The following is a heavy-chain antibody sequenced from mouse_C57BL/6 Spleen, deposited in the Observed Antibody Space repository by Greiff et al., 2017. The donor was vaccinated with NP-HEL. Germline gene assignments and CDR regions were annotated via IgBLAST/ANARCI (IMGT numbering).Heavy chain of an antibody. Sequence: QVQLQQPGAELVKPGASVKLSCKASGYTFTSYWMQWVKQRPGQGLEWIGAIDPSDSYTTSNQKFKGKATLTVDTSSSTADMQLSNLTAEDSAVYYCARRTTVVSDYWGQGTTLTVSS. V-gene: IGHV1-50*01. CDR1: GYTFTSYW. J-gene: IGHJ2*01. CDR2: IDPSDSYT. CDR3: ARRTTVVSDY. D-gene: IGHD1-1*01.